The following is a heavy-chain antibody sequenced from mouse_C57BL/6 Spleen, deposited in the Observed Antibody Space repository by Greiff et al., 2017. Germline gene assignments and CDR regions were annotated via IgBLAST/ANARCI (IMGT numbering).Heavy chain of an antibody. CDR3: TRAPSKGAMDY. Sequence: EVMLVESGEGLVKPGGSLKLSCAASGFTFSSYAMSWVRQTPEKRLEWVAYISSGGDYIYYADTVKGRFTISRDNARNTLYLQMSSLKSEDTAMYYCTRAPSKGAMDYWGQGTSVTVSS. V-gene: IGHV5-9-1*02. D-gene: IGHD1-3*01. CDR2: ISSGGDYI. CDR1: GFTFSSYA. J-gene: IGHJ4*01.